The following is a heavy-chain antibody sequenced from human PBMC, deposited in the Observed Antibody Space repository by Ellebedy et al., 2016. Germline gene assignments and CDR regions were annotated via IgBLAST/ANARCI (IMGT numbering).Heavy chain of an antibody. CDR2: IWYDGSNK. CDR1: GFTFSSYG. J-gene: IGHJ4*02. CDR3: AREVSSGWYYFDN. D-gene: IGHD6-19*01. V-gene: IGHV3-33*01. Sequence: GGSLRLXCAASGFTFSSYGMHWVRQAPGKGLEWVAVIWYDGSNKYYADSVKGRFTISRDNSKNTLYLQMNSLRAEDTAVYFCAREVSSGWYYFDNWGQGTLVTVSS.